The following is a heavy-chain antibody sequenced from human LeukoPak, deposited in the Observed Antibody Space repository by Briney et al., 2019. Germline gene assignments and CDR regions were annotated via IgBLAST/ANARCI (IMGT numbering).Heavy chain of an antibody. CDR3: EKVLMVTYYYYYYYMDV. Sequence: PGGSLRLSCVASGFTFSSYGMHWVRQAPGKGLDWVAFIRYDGSNKYYADSVKGRFTISRDNSKNTLYLQMNSLRAEDTAVYYCEKVLMVTYYYYYYYMDVWGKGTTVTVSS. CDR2: IRYDGSNK. V-gene: IGHV3-30*02. CDR1: GFTFSSYG. D-gene: IGHD2-8*01. J-gene: IGHJ6*03.